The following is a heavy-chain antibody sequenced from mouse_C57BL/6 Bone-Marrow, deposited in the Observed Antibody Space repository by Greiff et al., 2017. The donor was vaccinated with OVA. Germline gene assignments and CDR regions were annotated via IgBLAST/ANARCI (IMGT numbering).Heavy chain of an antibody. CDR3: AREKATVVAPFDY. J-gene: IGHJ2*01. D-gene: IGHD1-1*01. CDR2: IYPGDGDT. Sequence: QVQLKQSGAELVKPGASVKISCKASGYAFSSYWMNWVKQRPGKGLEWIGQIYPGDGDTNYNGKFKGKATLTADKSSSTAYMQLSSLTSEDSAVYFCAREKATVVAPFDYWGQGTTLTVSS. CDR1: GYAFSSYW. V-gene: IGHV1-80*01.